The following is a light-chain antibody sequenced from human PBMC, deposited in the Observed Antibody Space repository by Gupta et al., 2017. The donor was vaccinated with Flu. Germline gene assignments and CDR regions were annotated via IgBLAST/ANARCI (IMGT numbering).Light chain of an antibody. Sequence: TLSAFVGDRVTITCRASQSLNNWVAWYQQKPGKAPKLLIYKASNLESGVPARFSGSVSGTEIALTISSLQPDDFATYYCQQDYRYSWTFGQGTTVEIK. V-gene: IGKV1-5*03. CDR2: KAS. J-gene: IGKJ1*01. CDR3: QQDYRYSWT. CDR1: QSLNNW.